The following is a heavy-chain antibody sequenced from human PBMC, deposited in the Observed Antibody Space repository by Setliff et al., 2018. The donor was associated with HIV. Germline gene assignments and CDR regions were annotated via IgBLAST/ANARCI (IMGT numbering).Heavy chain of an antibody. CDR1: GVSFSGYY. D-gene: IGHD6-13*01. V-gene: IGHV4-34*01. J-gene: IGHJ5*02. CDR3: ARGRGSSRGHWFDP. Sequence: PSETLSLTCAVYGVSFSGYYWSWIRQPPGKGLEWIGYIYYTGTTHYNPSLKSRVTISVDTSKNQFSLKLSSVTAADTAVYYCARGRGSSRGHWFDPWGQGTLVTVSS. CDR2: IYYTGTT.